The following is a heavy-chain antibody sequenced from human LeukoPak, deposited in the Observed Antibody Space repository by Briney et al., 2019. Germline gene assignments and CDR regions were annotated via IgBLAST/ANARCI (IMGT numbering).Heavy chain of an antibody. Sequence: SETLSLTCTVSGGSISSNYWSWIREPPGKGLEWIGYIYHTGSTNYNPSLKSRVTISVDTSKNQFSLKLSSVTAADTAVYYCARVVRGGTYFDYWGQGTLVTVSS. CDR1: GGSISSNY. CDR3: ARVVRGGTYFDY. D-gene: IGHD3-10*01. V-gene: IGHV4-59*01. CDR2: IYHTGST. J-gene: IGHJ4*02.